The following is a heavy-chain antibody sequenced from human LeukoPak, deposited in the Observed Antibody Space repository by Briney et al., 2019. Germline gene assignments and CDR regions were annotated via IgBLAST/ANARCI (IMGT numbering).Heavy chain of an antibody. D-gene: IGHD3-22*01. CDR3: ARELRYDNSDSGAF. Sequence: ASVKVSCKASGYTFTNYGISWVRQAPGQGLEWMGWISAYNGDTKYAQKFQGRVTMTTDKSTSTAYMELRSLRSDDTAVFYCARELRYDNSDSGAFWGQGTVVTVSS. J-gene: IGHJ3*01. V-gene: IGHV1-18*01. CDR2: ISAYNGDT. CDR1: GYTFTNYG.